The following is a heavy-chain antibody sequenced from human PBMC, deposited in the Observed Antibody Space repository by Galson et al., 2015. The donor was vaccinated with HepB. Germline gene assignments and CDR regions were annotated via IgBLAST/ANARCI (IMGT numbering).Heavy chain of an antibody. Sequence: SVKVSCKVSGYTLTELSMHWVRQAPGKGLEWMGGFDPEDGETIYAQKFQGRVTMTEDTSTDTAYMELSSLRSEDTAVYYCASCSGGSCYSWYFDLWGRGTLVTVSS. V-gene: IGHV1-24*01. CDR1: GYTLTELS. D-gene: IGHD2-15*01. J-gene: IGHJ2*01. CDR2: FDPEDGET. CDR3: ASCSGGSCYSWYFDL.